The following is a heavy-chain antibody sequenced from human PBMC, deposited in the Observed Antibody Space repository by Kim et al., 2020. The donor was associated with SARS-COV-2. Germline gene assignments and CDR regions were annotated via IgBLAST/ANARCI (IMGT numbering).Heavy chain of an antibody. D-gene: IGHD6-19*01. J-gene: IGHJ4*02. V-gene: IGHV1-18*04. CDR1: GYTFTSYG. CDR3: ARDNWGESSGWGLWLAPPFDY. CDR2: ISAYNGNT. Sequence: ASVKVSCKASGYTFTSYGISWVRQAPGQGLEWMGWISAYNGNTNYAQKLQGRVTMTTDTSTSTAYMELRSLRSDDTAVYYCARDNWGESSGWGLWLAPPFDYWGQGTLVTVSS.